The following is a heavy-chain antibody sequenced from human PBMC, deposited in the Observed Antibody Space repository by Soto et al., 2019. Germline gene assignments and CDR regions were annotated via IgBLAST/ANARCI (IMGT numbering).Heavy chain of an antibody. V-gene: IGHV3-23*01. J-gene: IGHJ4*02. CDR1: GFTFSSYA. CDR2: ISGSGGST. Sequence: EVQLLESGGGLVQPGGSLRLSCAASGFTFSSYAMSWVRQAPGKGLEWVSAISGSGGSTYYADSVKGRFTISRDNSKNTLYQKMNTLRAEDTAVYYCAKDPPFQGLPAATQLDYGGQGTLVTVSS. D-gene: IGHD2-2*01. CDR3: AKDPPFQGLPAATQLDY.